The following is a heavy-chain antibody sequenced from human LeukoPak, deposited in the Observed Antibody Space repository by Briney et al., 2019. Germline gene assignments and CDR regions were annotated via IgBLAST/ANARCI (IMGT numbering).Heavy chain of an antibody. D-gene: IGHD2-2*01. CDR3: ARSHFRYCSSTSCPYYMDV. V-gene: IGHV4-59*01. CDR1: GGSFSGYY. J-gene: IGHJ6*03. Sequence: SETLSLTCAVYGGSFSGYYWSWIRQPPGKGLEWIGYIYYSGSTNYNPSLKSRVTISVDTSKNQFSLKLSSVTAADTAVYYCARSHFRYCSSTSCPYYMDVWGKGTTVTVSS. CDR2: IYYSGST.